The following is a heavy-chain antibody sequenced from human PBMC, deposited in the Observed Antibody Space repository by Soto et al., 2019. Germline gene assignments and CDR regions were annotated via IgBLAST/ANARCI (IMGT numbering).Heavy chain of an antibody. CDR2: IDPSDSYT. CDR3: ARHWVLYDYDDV. V-gene: IGHV5-10-1*01. J-gene: IGHJ6*02. Sequence: PGESLKISCKGSGYSFASYWISWVRQMPGKGLEWMGRIDPSDSYTKYSPSFQGHVTISVDKSISTAYLQWSSLKASDTAMYYCARHWVLYDYDDVWVQGTTVTVSS. D-gene: IGHD3-16*01. CDR1: GYSFASYW.